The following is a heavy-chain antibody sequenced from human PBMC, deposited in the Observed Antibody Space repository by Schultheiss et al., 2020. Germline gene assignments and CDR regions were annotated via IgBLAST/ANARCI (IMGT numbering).Heavy chain of an antibody. Sequence: GGSLRLSCAASGLSFSNAWMNWVRQAPGKGLEWVSAISGSGGSTYYADSVKGRFTISRDNSKNTLYLQMNSLRAEDTAIYYCAKEFGNGFDYWGQGTLVTVSS. V-gene: IGHV3-23*01. CDR1: GLSFSNAW. CDR3: AKEFGNGFDY. J-gene: IGHJ4*02. CDR2: ISGSGGST. D-gene: IGHD3-10*01.